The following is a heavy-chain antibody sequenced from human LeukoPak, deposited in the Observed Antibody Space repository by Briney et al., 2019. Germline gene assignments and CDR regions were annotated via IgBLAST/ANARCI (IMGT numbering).Heavy chain of an antibody. CDR3: ATSTLPYSSSWYWNY. Sequence: ASVKVSCKASGYTFTSYGISWVRQAPGQGLEWMGWISAYNGNTNYAQKLQGRVTMTEDTSTDTAYMELSSLRSEDTAVYYCATSTLPYSSSWYWNYWGQGTLVTVSS. D-gene: IGHD6-13*01. V-gene: IGHV1-18*01. J-gene: IGHJ4*02. CDR2: ISAYNGNT. CDR1: GYTFTSYG.